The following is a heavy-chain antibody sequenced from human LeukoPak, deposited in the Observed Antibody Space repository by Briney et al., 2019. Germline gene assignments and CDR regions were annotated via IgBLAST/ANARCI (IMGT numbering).Heavy chain of an antibody. CDR3: ARGPFRSGGYSFSFFDL. CDR2: INHSGTT. Sequence: SETLSLTCAVYGGSFSGCYWSWIRQPPGKGLEWIGEINHSGTTNYNPSLKSRVTISVDTSKNQFSLKQSSVTAADTAVYYCARGPFRSGGYSFSFFDLWGRGILVTVSS. CDR1: GGSFSGCY. D-gene: IGHD3-22*01. J-gene: IGHJ2*01. V-gene: IGHV4-34*01.